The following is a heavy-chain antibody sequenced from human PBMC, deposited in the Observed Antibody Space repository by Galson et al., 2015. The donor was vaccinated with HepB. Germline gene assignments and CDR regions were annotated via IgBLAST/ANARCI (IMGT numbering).Heavy chain of an antibody. J-gene: IGHJ4*02. CDR1: GFTFDDYA. D-gene: IGHD2-15*01. CDR2: IRWNSVTI. CDR3: AKSPEWYCSGGSCLTLDY. V-gene: IGHV3-9*01. Sequence: SLRLSCAASGFTFDDYAMHWVRQAPGEGLEWVSGIRWNSVTIGYADSVKGRFTISRDNAKNSLYLQMNSLRTEDTALYYCAKSPEWYCSGGSCLTLDYWGQGTLVTVSS.